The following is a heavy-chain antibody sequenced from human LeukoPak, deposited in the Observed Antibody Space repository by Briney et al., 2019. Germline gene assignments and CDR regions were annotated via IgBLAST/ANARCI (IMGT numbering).Heavy chain of an antibody. CDR3: ARSMVRISMIRGVTFSTGHGFDI. V-gene: IGHV1-69*13. J-gene: IGHJ3*02. CDR2: IIPIFGTA. Sequence: ASVKVSCKASGYTFTTYAISWVRQAPGQGLEWMGGIIPIFGTANYAQKFQGRVTITADESTSTAYMELSSLRSEDTAVYYCARSMVRISMIRGVTFSTGHGFDIWGQGTMVTVSS. CDR1: GYTFTTYA. D-gene: IGHD3-10*01.